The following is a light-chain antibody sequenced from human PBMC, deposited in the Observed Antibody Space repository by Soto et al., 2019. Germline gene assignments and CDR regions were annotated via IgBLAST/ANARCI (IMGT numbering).Light chain of an antibody. CDR1: QSVLNSSNNKNY. CDR3: HQYYVAPWT. Sequence: DIVLTQSPDSLAVSLGERATINCKSRQSVLNSSNNKNYLKWYQQKPGQPPKLLISWASTRESGVPARFSGSGSGTDFTLTISSLHAEDGAVYYCHQYYVAPWTFGQGTKVEIK. CDR2: WAS. V-gene: IGKV4-1*01. J-gene: IGKJ1*01.